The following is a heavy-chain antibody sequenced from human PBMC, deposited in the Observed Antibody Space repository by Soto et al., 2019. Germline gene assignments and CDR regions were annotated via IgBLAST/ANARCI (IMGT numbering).Heavy chain of an antibody. CDR1: GGTFSSYA. D-gene: IGHD3-22*01. CDR3: ARSLPPDSSGYYWGYYYYGMDV. J-gene: IGHJ6*02. Sequence: ASVKVSCKASGGTFSSYAISWVRQAPGQGLEWMGWISAYNGNTNYAQKLQGRVTMTTDISTSTAYMELRGLRSDDTAVYYCARSLPPDSSGYYWGYYYYGMDVWGQGTTVTVSS. V-gene: IGHV1-18*01. CDR2: ISAYNGNT.